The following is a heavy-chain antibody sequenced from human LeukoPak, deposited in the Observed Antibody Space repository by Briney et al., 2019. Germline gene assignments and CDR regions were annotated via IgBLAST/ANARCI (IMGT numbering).Heavy chain of an antibody. J-gene: IGHJ3*02. CDR3: ARDPREATRGTFDI. CDR2: IYYSGST. V-gene: IGHV4-61*01. Sequence: SETLSLTCTVSGGSVSSGSYYWSWIRQPPGKGLEWIGYIYYSGSTNYNPSLKSRVTISVDTSKNQFSLKLSSVTAAGKAVYYCARDPREATRGTFDIWGQGTMVTVSS. D-gene: IGHD5-12*01. CDR1: GGSVSSGSYY.